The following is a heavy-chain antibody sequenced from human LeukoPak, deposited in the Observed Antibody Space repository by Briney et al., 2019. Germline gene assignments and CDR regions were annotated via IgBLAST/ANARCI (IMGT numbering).Heavy chain of an antibody. J-gene: IGHJ5*02. CDR2: IYYSGST. CDR3: AREVYSSPGDWFDP. V-gene: IGHV4-59*01. CDR1: GGSISSCY. D-gene: IGHD6-13*01. Sequence: SETLSLTCTVSGGSISSCYWSWIRQPPGKGLEWIGYIYYSGSTNYNPSLKSRVTISVDTSKNQFSLKLSSVTAADTAVYYCAREVYSSPGDWFDPWGQGTLVTVSS.